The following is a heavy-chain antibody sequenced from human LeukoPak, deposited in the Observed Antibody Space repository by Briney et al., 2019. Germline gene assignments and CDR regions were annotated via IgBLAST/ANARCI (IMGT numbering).Heavy chain of an antibody. D-gene: IGHD5-24*01. Sequence: PGRSLRLSCAASGFTFSSYGMHWVRQAPGKGLEWVAVIWYDGSNKYYADSVKGRFTISRDNSKNTLYLQMNSLRAEDTAVYYCARDRGDGYNFGAFDIWGQGTMVTVSS. CDR1: GFTFSSYG. J-gene: IGHJ3*02. CDR2: IWYDGSNK. CDR3: ARDRGDGYNFGAFDI. V-gene: IGHV3-33*01.